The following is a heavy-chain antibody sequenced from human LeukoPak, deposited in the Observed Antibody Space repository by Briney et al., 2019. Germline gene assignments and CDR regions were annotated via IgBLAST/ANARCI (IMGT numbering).Heavy chain of an antibody. J-gene: IGHJ4*02. Sequence: GGSLRLSCVASGFPFSSYWMTWVRQAPGKGLEWVANIKQDGSKKSYVDSVKGRFTISRDNAKNSLYLQMNSLRAEDTAIYYCTRVGYIDEGIDYWGQGTLVTVSP. D-gene: IGHD5-24*01. CDR2: IKQDGSKK. CDR3: TRVGYIDEGIDY. CDR1: GFPFSSYW. V-gene: IGHV3-7*04.